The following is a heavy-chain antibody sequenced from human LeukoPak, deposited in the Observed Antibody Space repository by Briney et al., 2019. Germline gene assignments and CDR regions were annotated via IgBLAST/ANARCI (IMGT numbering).Heavy chain of an antibody. Sequence: PGGSLRLSCAASGFTFSNSAMSWVRQAPGKGLEWVSTIRSSGGSTYYTDSVKGRFAVSRDNSKNTLNLQMNSLRAEDTAVYYCAKGKVNHDGALDAWGQGTLVTVSS. CDR3: AKGKVNHDGALDA. CDR2: IRSSGGST. D-gene: IGHD2-21*01. J-gene: IGHJ3*01. CDR1: GFTFSNSA. V-gene: IGHV3-23*01.